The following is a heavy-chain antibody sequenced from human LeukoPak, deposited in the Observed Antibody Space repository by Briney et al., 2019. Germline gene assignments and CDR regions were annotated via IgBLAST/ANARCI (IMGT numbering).Heavy chain of an antibody. V-gene: IGHV4-31*03. CDR3: ARDGCSGSSCLSNWFDP. CDR2: IHYSGST. Sequence: PSETLSLTCTVSGGSISSGDYYWSWIRQLPGKGLEWIAYIHYSGSTYSNPSLKSRLTVSVDTSKNQLSLKLSSVTAADTAMYFCARDGCSGSSCLSNWFDPWGQGTLVTVSS. CDR1: GGSISSGDYY. D-gene: IGHD2-15*01. J-gene: IGHJ5*02.